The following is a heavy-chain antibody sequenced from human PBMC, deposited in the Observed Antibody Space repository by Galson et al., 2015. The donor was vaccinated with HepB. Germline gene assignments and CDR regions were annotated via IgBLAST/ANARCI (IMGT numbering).Heavy chain of an antibody. CDR2: IDWDDDK. CDR1: GFSLSTSGMC. V-gene: IGHV2-70*01. J-gene: IGHJ6*02. Sequence: PALVKPTQTLILTCTFSGFSLSTSGMCVSWIRQPPGKALEWLALIDWDDDKYYSTSLKTRLTISKDTSKKQVVLTMTNMDPVDTATYYCARSLIAAAGGGTYYYYYGMDVWGQGTTVTVSS. D-gene: IGHD6-13*01. CDR3: ARSLIAAAGGGTYYYYYGMDV.